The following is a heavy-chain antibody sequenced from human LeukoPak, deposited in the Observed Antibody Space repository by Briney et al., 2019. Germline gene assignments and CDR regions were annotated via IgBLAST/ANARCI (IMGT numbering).Heavy chain of an antibody. V-gene: IGHV4-34*01. CDR3: AREGADCSSTSCYRLFDY. Sequence: PSETLSLTCAVYGGSFSGYYWSWIRQPPGKGLEWIGEINHSGSTNYNPSLKSRVTISVDTSKNQFSLKLSSVTAADTAVYYCAREGADCSSTSCYRLFDYWGQGTLVTVSS. J-gene: IGHJ4*02. CDR2: INHSGST. D-gene: IGHD2-2*01. CDR1: GGSFSGYY.